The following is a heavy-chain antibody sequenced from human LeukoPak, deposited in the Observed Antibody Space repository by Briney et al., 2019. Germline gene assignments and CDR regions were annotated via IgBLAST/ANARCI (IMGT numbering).Heavy chain of an antibody. CDR2: ISRNSGSI. D-gene: IGHD6-19*01. CDR3: ATLIDSSGWEPPDY. V-gene: IGHV3-9*01. CDR1: GFTFRDYA. J-gene: IGHJ4*02. Sequence: GGSLRLSCAASGFTFRDYAMHWARQTPGKAPGWVSGISRNSGSIGYADSVKGRFTISRDNAKNSLFLQMNSLRAEDTAVYYCATLIDSSGWEPPDYWGQGTLVTVSS.